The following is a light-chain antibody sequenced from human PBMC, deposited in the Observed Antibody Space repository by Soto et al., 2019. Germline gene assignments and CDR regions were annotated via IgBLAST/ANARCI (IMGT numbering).Light chain of an antibody. V-gene: IGLV2-14*01. J-gene: IGLJ1*01. Sequence: QSVLTQPASVSGSPGQSITISCTGTSSDVGAYNFVSWYQHHPNKAPKLMISEVSNRPSGGSDRFSGSKSGNTASLTISGLQAEDKADYYCASLATTNFVFGTGTKVTVL. CDR1: SSDVGAYNF. CDR2: EVS. CDR3: ASLATTNFV.